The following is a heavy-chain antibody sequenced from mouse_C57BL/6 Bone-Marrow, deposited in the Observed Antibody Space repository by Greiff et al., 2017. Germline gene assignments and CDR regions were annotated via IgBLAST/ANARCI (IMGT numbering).Heavy chain of an antibody. J-gene: IGHJ4*01. CDR2: ISYSGST. CDR1: GYSITSDY. CDR3: ARGGTGGAMDY. Sequence: EVKLVESGPGLAKPSQTLSLTCSVTGYSITSDYWIWIRKFPGNKLEYMGYISYSGSTYYNPSLKSRISITRDTSKNQYYLQLNSVTTEDTATYYCARGGTGGAMDYWGQGTSVTVSS. D-gene: IGHD2-14*01. V-gene: IGHV3-8*01.